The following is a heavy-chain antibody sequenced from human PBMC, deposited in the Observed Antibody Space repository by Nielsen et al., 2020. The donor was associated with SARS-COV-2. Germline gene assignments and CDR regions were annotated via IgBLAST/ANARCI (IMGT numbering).Heavy chain of an antibody. CDR1: GFTFSSYG. V-gene: IGHV3-30*18. CDR2: ISYDGSNK. J-gene: IGHJ6*02. CDR3: AKERRTTSILIYYYYGMDV. Sequence: GESLKISCAASGFTFSSYGMHWVRQAPGKGLEWVAVISYDGSNKYYADSVKGRFTISRDNSKNTLYLQMNSLRAEDTAVYHCAKERRTTSILIYYYYGMDVWGQGTTVTVSS. D-gene: IGHD4-17*01.